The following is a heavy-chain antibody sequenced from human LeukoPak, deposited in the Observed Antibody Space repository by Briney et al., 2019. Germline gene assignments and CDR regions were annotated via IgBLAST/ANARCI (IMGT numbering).Heavy chain of an antibody. CDR1: GYSFTSYW. Sequence: GESLKISCKDSGYSFTSYWIGWVRQMPGKGLEWMGIIYPGDSDTRYSPSFQGQVTISADKSISTAYLQWSSLKASDTAMYYCAGLGEYCSSTSCYRSMDDWFDPWGQGTLVTVSS. J-gene: IGHJ5*02. CDR2: IYPGDSDT. D-gene: IGHD2-2*02. V-gene: IGHV5-51*01. CDR3: AGLGEYCSSTSCYRSMDDWFDP.